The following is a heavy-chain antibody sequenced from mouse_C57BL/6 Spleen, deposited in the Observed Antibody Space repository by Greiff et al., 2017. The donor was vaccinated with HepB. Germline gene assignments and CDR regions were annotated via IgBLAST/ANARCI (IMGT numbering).Heavy chain of an antibody. D-gene: IGHD2-5*01. CDR3: ARLYSKGDYAMDY. Sequence: QVQLQQPGAELVMPGASVKLSCKASGYTFTSYWMHWVKQRPGQGLEWIGEIDPADSYTNYNQKFKGKSTLTVDKSSSTAYMQLSSLTSEDAAVYYCARLYSKGDYAMDYWGQGTSVTVSS. V-gene: IGHV1-69*01. CDR2: IDPADSYT. J-gene: IGHJ4*01. CDR1: GYTFTSYW.